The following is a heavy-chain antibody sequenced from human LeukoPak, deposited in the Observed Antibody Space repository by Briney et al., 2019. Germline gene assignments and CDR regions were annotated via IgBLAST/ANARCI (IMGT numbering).Heavy chain of an antibody. V-gene: IGHV3-53*01. D-gene: IGHD5-12*01. J-gene: IGHJ4*02. CDR3: ARDRFRGYGLYYFDS. CDR1: GFTVSSNY. Sequence: GGSLRLSCAASGFTVSSNYMSWVRQAPGKGLEWVSVIYSGGSTYYADSVKGRFTISRDNAKNSLYLHMTNLGAEDTAMYYCARDRFRGYGLYYFDSWGQGTLVTVSS. CDR2: IYSGGST.